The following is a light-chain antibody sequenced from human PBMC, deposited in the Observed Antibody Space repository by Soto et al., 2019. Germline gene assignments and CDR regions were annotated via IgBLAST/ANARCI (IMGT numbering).Light chain of an antibody. CDR2: AAS. J-gene: IGKJ5*01. V-gene: IGKV1-5*01. CDR3: QQYNSYPIT. Sequence: IQRTQSPSTLSASVGDRFTITCLASQSISSWLAWYQQKPGKAPKLLIYAASTLQSGVTSRFSGSGSGTDFTLTISNLQPEDFATYYCQQYNSYPITFGQGTRLDIK. CDR1: QSISSW.